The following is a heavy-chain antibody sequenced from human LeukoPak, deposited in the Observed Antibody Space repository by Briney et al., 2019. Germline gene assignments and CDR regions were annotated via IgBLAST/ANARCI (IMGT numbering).Heavy chain of an antibody. J-gene: IGHJ4*02. D-gene: IGHD6-19*01. CDR1: GFTFSSYG. Sequence: GGTLRLSCAASGFTFSSYGMSWVRQAPGKGLEWVSAISGSGGSTYYADSVKGRFTISRDNSKNTLYLQMNSLRAEDTAVYYCAKGIAVAGTAAYYFDYWGQGTLVTVSS. V-gene: IGHV3-23*01. CDR2: ISGSGGST. CDR3: AKGIAVAGTAAYYFDY.